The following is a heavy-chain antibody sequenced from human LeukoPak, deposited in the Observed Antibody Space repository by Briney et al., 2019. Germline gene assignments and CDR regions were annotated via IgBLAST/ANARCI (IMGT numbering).Heavy chain of an antibody. V-gene: IGHV4-59*08. Sequence: PSETLSLTCTVSGGSISSYYWSWIRQPPGKGLEWIGYIYYSGSTNYNPSLKSRVTISVDTSKNQFSLKLSSVTAADTAVYYCARQLPELLRASAFDIWGQGTMVTVSS. D-gene: IGHD1-26*01. CDR1: GGSISSYY. CDR3: ARQLPELLRASAFDI. CDR2: IYYSGST. J-gene: IGHJ3*02.